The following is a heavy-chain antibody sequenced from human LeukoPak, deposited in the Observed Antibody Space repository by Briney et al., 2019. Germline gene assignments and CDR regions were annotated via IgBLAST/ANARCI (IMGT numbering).Heavy chain of an antibody. Sequence: GGSLRLSCAASGFTFSSYEMNWVRQAPGKGLEWVSYISSSGSTIYYADSVKGRFTISRDNAKNSLYLQMNSLRAEDTAVCYCARGLWGYYYDSSGYFYYFDYWGQGTLVTVSS. V-gene: IGHV3-48*03. CDR3: ARGLWGYYYDSSGYFYYFDY. CDR2: ISSSGSTI. CDR1: GFTFSSYE. D-gene: IGHD3-22*01. J-gene: IGHJ4*02.